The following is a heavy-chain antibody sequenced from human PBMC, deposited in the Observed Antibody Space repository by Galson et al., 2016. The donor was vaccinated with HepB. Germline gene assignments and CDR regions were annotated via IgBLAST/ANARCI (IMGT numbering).Heavy chain of an antibody. CDR1: GDSMSNYY. D-gene: IGHD6-19*01. CDR3: ARVQKSGWYYHYFDF. Sequence: TLSLTCTVSGDSMSNYYWSWIRQSPGKGLEWIGYIYYTGGANYNPSLKSRVTISVDTYKQQFSLKLAPLTAADTAVYYCARVQKSGWYYHYFDFWGQGILVTGSS. CDR2: IYYTGGA. J-gene: IGHJ4*02. V-gene: IGHV4-59*01.